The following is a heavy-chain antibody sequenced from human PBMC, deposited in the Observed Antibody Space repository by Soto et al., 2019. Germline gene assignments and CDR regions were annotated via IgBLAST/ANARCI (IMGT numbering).Heavy chain of an antibody. CDR3: ARDQNNYYGSGPPILNYYYMDV. CDR2: IYYSGST. D-gene: IGHD3-10*01. V-gene: IGHV4-61*08. J-gene: IGHJ6*03. Sequence: SETLSLTCTVSGGSISSGGYYWSWIRQPPGKGLEWIGYIYYSGSTNYNPSLKSRVTISVDTSKNQFSLKLSSVTAADTAVYYCARDQNNYYGSGPPILNYYYMDVWGKGTTVTVSS. CDR1: GGSISSGGYY.